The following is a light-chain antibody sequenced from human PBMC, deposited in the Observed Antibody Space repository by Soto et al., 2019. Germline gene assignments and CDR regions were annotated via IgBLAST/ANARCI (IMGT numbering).Light chain of an antibody. CDR2: EVT. CDR3: SSYTSSSTLEV. V-gene: IGLV2-14*01. J-gene: IGLJ3*02. CDR1: SNDVGNYNY. Sequence: QSVLTQPASVSGSPGQSITISCTGTSNDVGNYNYVSWYQQHPGKTPKLMIYEVTNRPSGVSNRFSGSKSGNTASLTISGLQAEDEADYYCSSYTSSSTLEVFGGGTQLTVL.